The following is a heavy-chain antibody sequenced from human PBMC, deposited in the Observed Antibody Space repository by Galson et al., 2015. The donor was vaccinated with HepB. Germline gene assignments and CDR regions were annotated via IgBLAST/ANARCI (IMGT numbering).Heavy chain of an antibody. Sequence: SVKVSCKASGDTFSSYSISWVRQAPGQGLEWMGGIIPIFGTPNYAQKFQGRVTINADESTSTAYMEVSSLRSEDTAVYYCARGTIAAAVPHFDYWGQGTLVTVSS. CDR2: IIPIFGTP. V-gene: IGHV1-69*13. J-gene: IGHJ4*02. D-gene: IGHD6-13*01. CDR3: ARGTIAAAVPHFDY. CDR1: GDTFSSYS.